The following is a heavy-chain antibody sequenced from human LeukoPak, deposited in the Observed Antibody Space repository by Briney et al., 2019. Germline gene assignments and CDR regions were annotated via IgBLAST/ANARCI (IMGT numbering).Heavy chain of an antibody. CDR3: ARASSRVTMVRGVIVEGLNYFDY. J-gene: IGHJ4*02. Sequence: SETLSLTCTVSGDSISRYYWSWIRQPPGKGLEWIGYIYYTVSTNYNSSLKSRVTISLDTSKNQFSLKLSFVTAADTAVYYCARASSRVTMVRGVIVEGLNYFDYWGQGTLVTVSS. CDR1: GDSISRYY. CDR2: IYYTVST. V-gene: IGHV4-59*01. D-gene: IGHD3-10*01.